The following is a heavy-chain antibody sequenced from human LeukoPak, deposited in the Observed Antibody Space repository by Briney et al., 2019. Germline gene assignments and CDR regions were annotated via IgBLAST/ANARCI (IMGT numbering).Heavy chain of an antibody. CDR2: IIPIFGTA. J-gene: IGHJ4*02. D-gene: IGHD1-7*01. V-gene: IGHV1-69*05. Sequence: ASVKVSCKASGGTFSSYAISWVRRAPGQGLEWMGGIIPIFGTANYAQKFQGRVTITTDESTSTAYMELSSLRSEDTAVYYCARVRSITGTVFDYWGQGTLVTVSS. CDR1: GGTFSSYA. CDR3: ARVRSITGTVFDY.